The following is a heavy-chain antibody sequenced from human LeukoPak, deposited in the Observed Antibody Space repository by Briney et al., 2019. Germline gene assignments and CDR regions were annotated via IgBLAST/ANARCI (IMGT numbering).Heavy chain of an antibody. V-gene: IGHV3-43*02. CDR1: GFSFDNYA. Sequence: GGSLRLSCEASGFSFDNYAMHWVRQAPGKGLEWVSLITGDGGSTYYVDSVKGRFTISRDNSKNSLYLQMNSLRAEDTALYYCAKVKVSDYHYYAMDVWGQGNPGHRLL. CDR3: AKVKVSDYHYYAMDV. CDR2: ITGDGGST. D-gene: IGHD4/OR15-4a*01. J-gene: IGHJ6*02.